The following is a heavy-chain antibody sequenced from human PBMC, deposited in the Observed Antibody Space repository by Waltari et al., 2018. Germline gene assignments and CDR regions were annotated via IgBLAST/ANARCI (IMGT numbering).Heavy chain of an antibody. CDR2: INEDGSEK. CDR1: GLTISGNW. J-gene: IGHJ6*02. V-gene: IGHV3-7*01. Sequence: EVQLVESGGGLVQPGGSLRLSCAASGLTISGNWMTWVRQAPGKGLEWVANINEDGSEKYYVDSVKGRFTISRDNAKKSLYLQMDTLRVEDTAVYYCARARGLDVWGQGTTVTVSS. CDR3: ARARGLDV.